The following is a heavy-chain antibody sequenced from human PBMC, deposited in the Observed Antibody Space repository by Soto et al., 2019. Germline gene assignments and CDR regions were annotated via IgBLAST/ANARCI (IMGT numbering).Heavy chain of an antibody. CDR1: GFTFSSYA. J-gene: IGHJ6*03. D-gene: IGHD3-10*01. Sequence: GGSLRLSCAASGFTFSSYAMSWVRQAPGKGLEWVSAISGSGGSTYYADSVKGRFTISRDNSKNTLYLQMNSLRAEDTAVYYCAKGSDYYGSGSYYNLFGYYYMDVWGKGTTVTVSS. V-gene: IGHV3-23*01. CDR2: ISGSGGST. CDR3: AKGSDYYGSGSYYNLFGYYYMDV.